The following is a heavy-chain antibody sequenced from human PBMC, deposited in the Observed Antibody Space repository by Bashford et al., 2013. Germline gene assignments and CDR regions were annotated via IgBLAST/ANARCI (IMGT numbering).Heavy chain of an antibody. Sequence: SETLSLTCTVSGGSISSYNYYWGWIRQAPGKGLEWIGSIYYSGSTYYNPSLKSRVTISVDTSKNQFSLKLSSVTAADTAVYYCARQSIGSSWLEVVTANNRYFDLWGRGTLVTVSS. V-gene: IGHV4-39*01. CDR3: ARQSIGSSWLEVVTANNRYFDL. D-gene: IGHD2-21*02. J-gene: IGHJ2*01. CDR2: IYYSGST. CDR1: GGSISSYNYY.